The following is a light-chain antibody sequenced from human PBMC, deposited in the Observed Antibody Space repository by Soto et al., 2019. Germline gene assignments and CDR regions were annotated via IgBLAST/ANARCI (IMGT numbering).Light chain of an antibody. V-gene: IGKV3D-20*02. Sequence: EIVLTQSPGTLSLSPGERATLSCRASQSVSSSYLAWYQQKPGQAPRFLIYDASNRATGIPDRFSGGGSGTDFTLTISSLEPEDFALYYCQQRSNMPPTFGQGTRLEI. CDR1: QSVSSSY. CDR3: QQRSNMPPT. CDR2: DAS. J-gene: IGKJ5*01.